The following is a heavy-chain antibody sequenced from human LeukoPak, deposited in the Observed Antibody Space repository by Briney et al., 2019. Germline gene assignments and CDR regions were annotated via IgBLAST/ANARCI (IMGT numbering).Heavy chain of an antibody. Sequence: GESLKISCKGSGYNLTSYWISWVRQMPGKGLEWMGRIDPSDSYTNYSPSFQGHVTISTDKSVGTAFLQWSSLKASDTAMYYCARLRDGSIDYWGQGTLVTVSS. V-gene: IGHV5-10-1*01. CDR2: IDPSDSYT. CDR1: GYNLTSYW. J-gene: IGHJ4*02. CDR3: ARLRDGSIDY.